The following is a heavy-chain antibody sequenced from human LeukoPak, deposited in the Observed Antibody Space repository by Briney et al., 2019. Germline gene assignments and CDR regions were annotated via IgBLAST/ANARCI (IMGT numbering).Heavy chain of an antibody. Sequence: GGSLRLSCAASGFTFSSYSMNWVRQAPGKGLEWVSSISSSSSYIYYADSVKGRFTISGDNAKNSLYLQMNSLRAEDTAVYYCARDSPYYDFWSGLYYYYYMDVWGKGTTVTVPS. CDR1: GFTFSSYS. CDR3: ARDSPYYDFWSGLYYYYYMDV. D-gene: IGHD3-3*01. V-gene: IGHV3-21*01. CDR2: ISSSSSYI. J-gene: IGHJ6*03.